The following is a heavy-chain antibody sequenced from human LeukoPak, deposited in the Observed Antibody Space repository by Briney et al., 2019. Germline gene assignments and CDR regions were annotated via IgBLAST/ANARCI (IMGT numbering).Heavy chain of an antibody. CDR2: IYWNDDK. Sequence: SGPTLVKPTQTLTLTCTFSGFSLSTSGVGVGWIRQPPGRALEWLALIYWNDDKRYSPSLKSRLTITKDTSKNQVVLTMTNMNPVDTATYYCAHRSGITIFGVVNDPDAFDIWGQGTMVTVSS. D-gene: IGHD3-3*01. CDR3: AHRSGITIFGVVNDPDAFDI. V-gene: IGHV2-5*01. CDR1: GFSLSTSGVG. J-gene: IGHJ3*02.